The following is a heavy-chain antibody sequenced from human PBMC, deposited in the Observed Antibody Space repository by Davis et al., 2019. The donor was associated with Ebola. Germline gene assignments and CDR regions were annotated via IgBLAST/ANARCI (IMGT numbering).Heavy chain of an antibody. V-gene: IGHV2-5*02. Sequence: SGPTLVKPTQTLTLTCTFSGFSLSTSGVGVGWIRQPPGKALEWLALIYWDDDKRYSPSLKSRLTITKDTSKNQVVLTMTNMDPVDTATYYCAHRLATGTHRGFDPWGQGTLVTVPS. J-gene: IGHJ5*02. CDR1: GFSLSTSGVG. CDR2: IYWDDDK. D-gene: IGHD4-17*01. CDR3: AHRLATGTHRGFDP.